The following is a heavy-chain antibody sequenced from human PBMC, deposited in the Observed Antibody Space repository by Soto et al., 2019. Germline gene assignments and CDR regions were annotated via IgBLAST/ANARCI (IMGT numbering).Heavy chain of an antibody. CDR1: NFSISSGYY. J-gene: IGHJ4*02. V-gene: IGHV4-38-2*02. Sequence: SETLSLTCVVSNFSISSGYYWVWIRQSPGKGLEWIASIYRSGTTSYNPSLKSRVTISLYPSKKQFSPMLTAVTAADTAVYYCVREGCSGGSCYFDYRRQGILVTSPQ. CDR2: IYRSGTT. CDR3: VREGCSGGSCYFDY. D-gene: IGHD2-15*01.